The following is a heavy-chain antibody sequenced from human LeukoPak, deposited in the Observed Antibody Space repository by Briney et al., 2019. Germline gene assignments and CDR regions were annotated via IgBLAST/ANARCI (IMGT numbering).Heavy chain of an antibody. CDR1: GGHISNYY. J-gene: IGHJ4*02. Sequence: SETLSLPCTVSGGHISNYYWRWIRQPAGMGLEWIGRIYSSGSTNYNPSLKSRVTMPVDTSNNQFSLNLSSVTAADTAVYYCARTSARGAQFDYWGQGTLVTVSS. D-gene: IGHD3-10*01. V-gene: IGHV4-4*07. CDR2: IYSSGST. CDR3: ARTSARGAQFDY.